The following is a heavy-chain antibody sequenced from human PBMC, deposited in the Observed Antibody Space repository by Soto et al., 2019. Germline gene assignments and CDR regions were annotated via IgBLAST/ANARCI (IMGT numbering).Heavy chain of an antibody. V-gene: IGHV4-31*09. D-gene: IGHD2-15*01. CDR2: IYHSGST. CDR1: GGSLSSGGYY. Sequence: SETLSLTCTVSGGSLSSGGYYWSWIRQHPGKGLEWIGYIYHSGSTYYNPSLKSRVTIPVDKSKNQFSLKLSSVTAADTAVYYCANSRVLEYCSGGWCYPIDYWGQGTLVTVSS. J-gene: IGHJ4*02. CDR3: ANSRVLEYCSGGWCYPIDY.